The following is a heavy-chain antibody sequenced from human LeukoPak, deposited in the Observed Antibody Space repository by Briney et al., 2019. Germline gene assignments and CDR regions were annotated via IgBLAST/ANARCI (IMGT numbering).Heavy chain of an antibody. D-gene: IGHD6-6*01. CDR2: IYYSGST. CDR1: GGSISSYY. Sequence: SETLSLTCTVSGGSISSYYWSWIRQPPGKGLEWIGYIYYSGSTNYNPSLKSRVSISADTSKNQFSLKLSSVTAADTAVYYCARSSIASTKICFDPWGQGTLVTVSS. V-gene: IGHV4-59*08. CDR3: ARSSIASTKICFDP. J-gene: IGHJ5*02.